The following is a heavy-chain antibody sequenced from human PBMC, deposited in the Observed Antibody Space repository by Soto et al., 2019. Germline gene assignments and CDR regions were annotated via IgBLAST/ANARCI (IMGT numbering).Heavy chain of an antibody. D-gene: IGHD1-1*01. Sequence: QVHLVQSGAEVKKPGASVKVSCKGSGYAFTTYGITWVRQAPGQGLEWMGWISAHNGNTNYAQKLQGRVTVTRDTSNSPAYKELRSLRSDDTAVYYCARGRYGDYWGQGALVTVSS. CDR1: GYAFTTYG. J-gene: IGHJ4*02. CDR2: ISAHNGNT. V-gene: IGHV1-18*01. CDR3: ARGRYGDY.